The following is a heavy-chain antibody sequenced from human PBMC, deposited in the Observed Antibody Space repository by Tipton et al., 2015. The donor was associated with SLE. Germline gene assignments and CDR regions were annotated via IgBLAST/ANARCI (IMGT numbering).Heavy chain of an antibody. CDR2: IYYSGST. Sequence: TCTVSGGSISSGGYYWSWNRQHPGKGLEWIGYIYYSGSTYYNPSPKSRATISVDTSKNQFSLKLSSVTAADTAVYYCASDRLGIGWFDPWGQGTLVTVSS. J-gene: IGHJ5*02. CDR1: GGSISSGGYY. V-gene: IGHV4-31*03. CDR3: ASDRLGIGWFDP. D-gene: IGHD7-27*01.